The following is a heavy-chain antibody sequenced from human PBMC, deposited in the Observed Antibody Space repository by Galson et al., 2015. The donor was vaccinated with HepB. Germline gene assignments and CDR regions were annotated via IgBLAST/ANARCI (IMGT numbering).Heavy chain of an antibody. Sequence: SVKVSCKASGYTFSGYYIHWVRQAPGQGLEWMGRINTSSGGTNYGKKLQGRVTVTRDTSTTTAYMELSRLRFDDTAVYYCARGLGYYYDTSGPGYWGQGTLVTVSS. CDR2: INTSSGGT. CDR3: ARGLGYYYDTSGPGY. CDR1: GYTFSGYY. J-gene: IGHJ4*02. V-gene: IGHV1-2*06. D-gene: IGHD3-22*01.